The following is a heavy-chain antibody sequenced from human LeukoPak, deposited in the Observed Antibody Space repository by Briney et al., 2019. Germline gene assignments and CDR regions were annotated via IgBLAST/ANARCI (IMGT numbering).Heavy chain of an antibody. Sequence: AGGFLRLSCAASGFTFSGYSMNWVRQAPGKGLEWVSYISSSSSTIYYADSVKGRFTISRDNAKNSLYLQMNSLRDEDTAVYYCARSYDFWDYYYMDVWGKGTTVTVSS. CDR3: ARSYDFWDYYYMDV. D-gene: IGHD3-3*01. CDR2: ISSSSSTI. J-gene: IGHJ6*03. CDR1: GFTFSGYS. V-gene: IGHV3-48*02.